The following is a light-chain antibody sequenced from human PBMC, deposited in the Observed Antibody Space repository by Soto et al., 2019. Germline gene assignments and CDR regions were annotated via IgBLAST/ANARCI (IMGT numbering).Light chain of an antibody. CDR3: QQYDGYSRT. V-gene: IGKV1-5*01. J-gene: IGKJ1*01. CDR2: DAS. Sequence: DIQMTQSPSTLAASVGDRVTITCRASQSISSWLAWYQQKPGKAPKLLIYDASSLESGVPSRFSGRGSGTEFTLTISSLRPDDFATYYCQQYDGYSRTFGQGPKVDIK. CDR1: QSISSW.